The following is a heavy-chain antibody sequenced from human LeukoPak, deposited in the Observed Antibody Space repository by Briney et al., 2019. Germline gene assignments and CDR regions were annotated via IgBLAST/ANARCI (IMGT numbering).Heavy chain of an antibody. V-gene: IGHV1-2*02. CDR1: GYTFTGYY. J-gene: IGHJ5*02. D-gene: IGHD3-16*01. Sequence: ASVKVSCKASGYTFTGYYMHWVRQAPGQGLEWMGWINPNSGGTNYAQKFQGRVTMTRDTSISTAYMELSRLRSDDTAEYYCARDSIMITFGGVRSWGQGTLVTVSS. CDR2: INPNSGGT. CDR3: ARDSIMITFGGVRS.